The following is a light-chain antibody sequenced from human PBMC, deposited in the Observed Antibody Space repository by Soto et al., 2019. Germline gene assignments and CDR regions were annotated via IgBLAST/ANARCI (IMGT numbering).Light chain of an antibody. V-gene: IGLV1-40*01. Sequence: QSVLTQPPSVSGAPGQRVFISCTGSRSNVGGGYDVHWYQHFTGRAPKLLISGTTNRPSGIPDRFSGSKSGTSASLAITGLQPEEEADYYSQSYDNTLTTYVFGTGTKVTDL. CDR2: GTT. CDR1: RSNVGGGYD. J-gene: IGLJ1*01. CDR3: QSYDNTLTTYV.